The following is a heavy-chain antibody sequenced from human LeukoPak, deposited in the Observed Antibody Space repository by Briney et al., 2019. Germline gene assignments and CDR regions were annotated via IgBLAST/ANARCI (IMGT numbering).Heavy chain of an antibody. Sequence: PGGSLRLSCAASGFTFSSYSMNWVRQAPGKGLEWVSSISSSSSYIYYADSVKGRFTISRDNAKNSLYLQMNSLRAEDTAVYYCAIYGSGSQGWFDPWGQGTLVTVPS. CDR3: AIYGSGSQGWFDP. CDR2: ISSSSSYI. J-gene: IGHJ5*02. D-gene: IGHD3-10*01. CDR1: GFTFSSYS. V-gene: IGHV3-21*01.